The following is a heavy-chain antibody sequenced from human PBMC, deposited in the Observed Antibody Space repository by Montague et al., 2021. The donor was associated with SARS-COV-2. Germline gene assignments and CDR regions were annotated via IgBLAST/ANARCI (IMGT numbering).Heavy chain of an antibody. CDR3: ARDVRYYDFWSGRAQTSPAY. V-gene: IGHV4-38-2*02. CDR1: GYSISSGYY. D-gene: IGHD3-3*01. J-gene: IGHJ4*02. Sequence: SETLSLTCTVSGYSISSGYYWGWIRRPPGKGLEWIGSIYHSGSTYYNPSLKSRVTISVDTSKNQFSLKLSSVTAADTAVYYCARDVRYYDFWSGRAQTSPAYWGQGTLVTVSS. CDR2: IYHSGST.